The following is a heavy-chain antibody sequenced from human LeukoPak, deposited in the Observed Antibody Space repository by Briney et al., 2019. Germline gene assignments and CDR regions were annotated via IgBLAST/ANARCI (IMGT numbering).Heavy chain of an antibody. CDR2: IWYDGSNK. D-gene: IGHD2-2*01. CDR1: GFTLSSYG. J-gene: IGHJ4*02. Sequence: QTGGSLRLSCAASGFTLSSYGMHWVRQAPGKGLEWVAVIWYDGSNKYYADSVKGRFTISRDSSKNTLYLQMNSLRAEDTAVYYCATDYCSRTSCYLFDYWGQGTLVTVSS. CDR3: ATDYCSRTSCYLFDY. V-gene: IGHV3-33*01.